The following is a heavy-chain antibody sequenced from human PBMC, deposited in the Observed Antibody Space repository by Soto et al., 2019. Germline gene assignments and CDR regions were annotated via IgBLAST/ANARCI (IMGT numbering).Heavy chain of an antibody. D-gene: IGHD1-20*01. J-gene: IGHJ4*02. CDR1: GFTFSSYW. V-gene: IGHV3-74*01. CDR3: VRDRYNFGY. CDR2: INSDGGST. Sequence: EVQLVESGGGLVQPGGSLRLSCLASGFTFSSYWMHWVLQAPGNGLVWVSRINSDGGSTNYAESVQGRFTISRDNAKNTLYLQINSLRAEDTAVSYCVRDRYNFGYWGQGNLVTVSS.